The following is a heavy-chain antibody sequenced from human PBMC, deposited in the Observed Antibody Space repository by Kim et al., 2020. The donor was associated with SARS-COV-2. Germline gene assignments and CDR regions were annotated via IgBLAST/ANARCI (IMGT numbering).Heavy chain of an antibody. CDR2: IIPILGIA. CDR1: GGTFSSYA. Sequence: SVKVSCKASGGTFSSYAISWVRQAPGQGLEWMGRIIPILGIANYAQKFQGRVTITADKSTSTAYMELSSLRSEDTAVYYCARDPGMGQQPSPPNFDYWGQGTLVTVSS. V-gene: IGHV1-69*04. J-gene: IGHJ4*02. D-gene: IGHD6-13*01. CDR3: ARDPGMGQQPSPPNFDY.